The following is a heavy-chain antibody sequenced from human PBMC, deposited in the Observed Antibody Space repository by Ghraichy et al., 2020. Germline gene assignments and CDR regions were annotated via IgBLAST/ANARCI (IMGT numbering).Heavy chain of an antibody. D-gene: IGHD3-22*01. CDR2: LSSDGSNK. CDR3: AKGWDDSADGYILVY. J-gene: IGHJ4*02. Sequence: GGSLRLSCAASGFTLSGCGMHWVRQAPGKGLESVAILSSDGSNKHYTDSVKGRFTVSRDNSKNALYLQMNGLRTEDSAVYYCAKGWDDSADGYILVYWGQGTLVT. V-gene: IGHV3-30*18. CDR1: GFTLSGCG.